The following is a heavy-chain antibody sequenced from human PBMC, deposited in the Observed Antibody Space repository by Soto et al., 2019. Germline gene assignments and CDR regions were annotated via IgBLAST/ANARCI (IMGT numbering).Heavy chain of an antibody. J-gene: IGHJ3*02. CDR2: IYHSGST. Sequence: PTETLSLTCAVSGGSISSSNWWSWVRQPPGKGLEWIGAIYHSGSTNYKTSLKSRVTISVDKSKNQFSLKLNSVTAADTAVYYCARFRSWDRWRAFDIWGQGTMVTVSS. V-gene: IGHV4-4*02. CDR1: GGSISSSNW. CDR3: ARFRSWDRWRAFDI. D-gene: IGHD6-13*01.